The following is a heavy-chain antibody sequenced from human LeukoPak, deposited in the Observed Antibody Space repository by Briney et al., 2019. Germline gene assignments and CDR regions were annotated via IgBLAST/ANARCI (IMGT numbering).Heavy chain of an antibody. D-gene: IGHD4-17*01. J-gene: IGHJ4*02. CDR2: IQYDGSNK. CDR1: GFTFSTYD. CDR3: AKPVYSDGYYFGY. Sequence: TGGSLRLSCAASGFTFSTYDMHWVRQAPGKGLEWVAFIQYDGSNKYYADSVKGRFTVSRDNSKNTLYLQMNSLRAEDTAVYYCAKPVYSDGYYFGYWGQGILVTVSS. V-gene: IGHV3-30*02.